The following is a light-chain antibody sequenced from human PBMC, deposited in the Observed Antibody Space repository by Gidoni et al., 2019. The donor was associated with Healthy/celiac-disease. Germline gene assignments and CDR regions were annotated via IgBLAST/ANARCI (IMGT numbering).Light chain of an antibody. Sequence: EIVMTQSPATMSVSPGERATLSCRASQSVSSNFAWYQQKPGQAPRLLIHGASTRATGIPARFSCSGSGTEFTLTLSSLQSEAFAVYSCQQYNNWPPLTFGGGTKVEIK. CDR1: QSVSSN. CDR3: QQYNNWPPLT. CDR2: GAS. J-gene: IGKJ4*01. V-gene: IGKV3-15*01.